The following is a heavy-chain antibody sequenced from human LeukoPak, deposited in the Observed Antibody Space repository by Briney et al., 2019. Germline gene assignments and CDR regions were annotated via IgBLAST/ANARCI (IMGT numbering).Heavy chain of an antibody. CDR2: IYYSGST. CDR1: GGSISSYY. J-gene: IGHJ5*02. Sequence: SETLSLTCTVSGGSISSYYWSWIRQPPGKGLEWIGYIYYSGSTNYNPSLKSRVTISVDTSKNQYSLKLSSVTAADTAVYYCARGGITMVRGVIRFDPWGQGTLVTVSS. D-gene: IGHD3-10*01. CDR3: ARGGITMVRGVIRFDP. V-gene: IGHV4-59*01.